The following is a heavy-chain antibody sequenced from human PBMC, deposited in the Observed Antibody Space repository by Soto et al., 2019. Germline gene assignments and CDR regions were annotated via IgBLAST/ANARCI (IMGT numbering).Heavy chain of an antibody. D-gene: IGHD2-2*01. CDR3: ARVERGFVVVPAPAFDY. Sequence: QVQLVESGGGLVKPGGSLRLSCAASGFTFSDYYMSWIRQAPGKGLEWVSYMSSSGSTIYYADSVKGRFTISRDNAKNSMYLQMNSLRAEDTAVYYCARVERGFVVVPAPAFDYWGQGTLVTVSS. CDR2: MSSSGSTI. V-gene: IGHV3-11*01. CDR1: GFTFSDYY. J-gene: IGHJ4*02.